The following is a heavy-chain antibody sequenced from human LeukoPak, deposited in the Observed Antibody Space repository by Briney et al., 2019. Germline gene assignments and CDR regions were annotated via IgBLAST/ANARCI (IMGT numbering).Heavy chain of an antibody. V-gene: IGHV3-23*01. CDR3: AKDLYYDSSGYLDY. CDR2: ISGSGGST. D-gene: IGHD3-22*01. Sequence: GGSLRLSCAASGFTFSSYAMSWVRQAPGKGLEWVSAISGSGGSTYYADSVKGRFTISRDNSKNTLYLQMNGLRAEDTAVYYCAKDLYYDSSGYLDYWGQGTLVTVPS. CDR1: GFTFSSYA. J-gene: IGHJ4*02.